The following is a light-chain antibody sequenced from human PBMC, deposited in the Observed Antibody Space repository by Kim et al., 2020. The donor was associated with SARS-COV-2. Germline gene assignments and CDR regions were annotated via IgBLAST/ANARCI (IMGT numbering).Light chain of an antibody. V-gene: IGLV2-23*02. CDR3: CSYAGSSTVV. CDR2: EVY. Sequence: GQSITIACTGSSSDVGSYNFVSWYQQHPGKAPKLIIYEVYKRPSGVYNRFSGSKSGDTASLTISGRQAEDEADYYCCSYAGSSTVVFGGGTQLTVL. J-gene: IGLJ2*01. CDR1: SSDVGSYNF.